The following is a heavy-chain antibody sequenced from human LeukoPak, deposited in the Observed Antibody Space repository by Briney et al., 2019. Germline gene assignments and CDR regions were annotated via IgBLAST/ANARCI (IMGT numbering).Heavy chain of an antibody. J-gene: IGHJ4*02. D-gene: IGHD3-16*02. CDR1: GFTFRNCAM. CDR2: IYHSGSP. CDR3: ARGGSYYDYVWGSYRLPHFDY. V-gene: IGHV4-4*02. Sequence: PGGSLRLSCAASGFTFRNCAMNWVRQPPGKGLEWIGEIYHSGSPNYNPSLKSRVTISVDKSRNHFSLKLSSVTAADTAVYYCARGGSYYDYVWGSYRLPHFDYWGQGTLVTVSS.